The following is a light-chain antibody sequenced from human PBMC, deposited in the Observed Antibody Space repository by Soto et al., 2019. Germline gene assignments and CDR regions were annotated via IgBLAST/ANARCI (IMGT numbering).Light chain of an antibody. CDR1: QSISSY. J-gene: IGKJ2*01. CDR3: QQSYSTQVYT. Sequence: DIQMTQSPSSLSASVGDRVTITCRASQSISSYLNWYQQKPGKAPKLLIYAASSLQSGVPSRFSGSGSGTDFTLTISSLQPEDFVTYHCQQSYSTQVYTFGQGTKLEI. V-gene: IGKV1-39*01. CDR2: AAS.